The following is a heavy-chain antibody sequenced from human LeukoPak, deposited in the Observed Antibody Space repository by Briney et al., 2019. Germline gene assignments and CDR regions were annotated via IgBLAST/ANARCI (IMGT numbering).Heavy chain of an antibody. CDR3: AREDTVTSLFDY. J-gene: IGHJ4*02. V-gene: IGHV1-2*02. CDR1: GYTFTGYY. D-gene: IGHD4-17*01. CDR2: INPNSGGT. Sequence: ASVKVSCKASGYTFTGYYMHWVRQAPGQGLEWMGWINPNSGGTNYAQKFQGRVTMTRDTSISTAYMELSRLRSDDTAVYYCAREDTVTSLFDYWGQGTLVTVSS.